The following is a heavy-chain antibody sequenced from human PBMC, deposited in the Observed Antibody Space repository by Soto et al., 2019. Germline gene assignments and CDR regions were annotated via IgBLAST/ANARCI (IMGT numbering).Heavy chain of an antibody. J-gene: IGHJ4*02. Sequence: GGSLRLSCAASGFTFDDYAMHWVRQAPGKGLEWVSLISGDGGSTYYADSVKGRFTISRDNSKNSLYLQMNSLRTEDTAVSYGANSFPQHYSSGWFGPFDYWGQGTLVTVSS. CDR1: GFTFDDYA. D-gene: IGHD6-19*01. CDR3: ANSFPQHYSSGWFGPFDY. V-gene: IGHV3-43*02. CDR2: ISGDGGST.